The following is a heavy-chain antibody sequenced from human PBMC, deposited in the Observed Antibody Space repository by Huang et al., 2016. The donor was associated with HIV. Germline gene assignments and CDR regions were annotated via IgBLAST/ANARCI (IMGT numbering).Heavy chain of an antibody. CDR3: ASGGSFVEF. D-gene: IGHD3-16*01. CDR2: IYYSGST. J-gene: IGHJ4*02. Sequence: QLQLQESGPGLVKPSETLSLTCTVSGGSISGSSYYWGWIRQPPGKGREWIGNIYYSGSTYYNPSLKSRVTISVDTSKKQFSLKLRSVTAADTAVYYCASGGSFVEFWGQGTPVTFSS. CDR1: GGSISGSSYY. V-gene: IGHV4-39*01.